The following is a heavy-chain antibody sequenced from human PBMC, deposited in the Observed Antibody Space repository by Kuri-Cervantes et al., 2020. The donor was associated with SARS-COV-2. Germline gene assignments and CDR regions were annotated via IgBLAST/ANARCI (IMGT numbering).Heavy chain of an antibody. CDR3: AGDVGFGYSDGHSYGMDV. J-gene: IGHJ6*02. CDR1: GGSFCSYA. D-gene: IGHD5-18*01. V-gene: IGHV1-69*13. Sequence: VKVSCKASGGSFCSYAIMWVRQAPGQGLEWMEGIIPIFGTANYAQKFQGRVTITADESTSTAYMELSSLRSVDPAVYYCAGDVGFGYSDGHSYGMDVWGQGTTVTVSS. CDR2: IIPIFGTA.